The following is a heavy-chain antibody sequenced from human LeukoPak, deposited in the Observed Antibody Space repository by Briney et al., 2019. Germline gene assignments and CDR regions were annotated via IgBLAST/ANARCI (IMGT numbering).Heavy chain of an antibody. CDR3: ARDCSGGSCYGAFDI. CDR1: GASIRSGDYY. D-gene: IGHD2-15*01. V-gene: IGHV4-30-4*01. Sequence: SETLSLTCTVSGASIRSGDYYWSWIRQPPGKGLEWIGYIYDSGSTYYNPSLKSRITISVGTSENRFSLKLSSVTATDTAVYYCARDCSGGSCYGAFDIWGQGTMVTVSS. CDR2: IYDSGST. J-gene: IGHJ3*02.